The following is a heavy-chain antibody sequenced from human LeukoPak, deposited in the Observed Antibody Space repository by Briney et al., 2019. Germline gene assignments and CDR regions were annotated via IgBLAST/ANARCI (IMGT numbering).Heavy chain of an antibody. D-gene: IGHD3-22*01. J-gene: IGHJ3*02. CDR2: IYYSGST. Sequence: SQTLSLTCTVSGGSISSGGYYWSWIRQHPGKGLEWIGYIYYSGSTYYNPSLKSRVTISVDTSKNQFSLKLSSVTAADTAVYYCARDPIPYYYDSSGYYPAGAFDIWGQGTMVTVSS. V-gene: IGHV4-31*03. CDR3: ARDPIPYYYDSSGYYPAGAFDI. CDR1: GGSISSGGYY.